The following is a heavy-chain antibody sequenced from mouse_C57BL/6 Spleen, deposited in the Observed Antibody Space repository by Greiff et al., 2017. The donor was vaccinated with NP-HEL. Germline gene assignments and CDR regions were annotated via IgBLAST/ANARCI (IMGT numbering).Heavy chain of an antibody. V-gene: IGHV1-64*01. D-gene: IGHD1-1*01. Sequence: QVQLKQPGAELVKPGASVKLSCKASGYTFTSYWMHWVKQRPGQGLEWIGMIHPNSGSTNYNEKFKSKATLTVDKSSSTAYMQLSSLTSEDSAVYYCARALYYYGSSWFAYWGQGTLVTVSA. CDR1: GYTFTSYW. CDR3: ARALYYYGSSWFAY. J-gene: IGHJ3*01. CDR2: IHPNSGST.